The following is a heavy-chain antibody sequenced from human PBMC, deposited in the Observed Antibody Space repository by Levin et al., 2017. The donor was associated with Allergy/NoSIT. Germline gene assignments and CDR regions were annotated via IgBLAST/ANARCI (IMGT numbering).Heavy chain of an antibody. CDR1: GFTFNTYN. J-gene: IGHJ4*02. CDR3: ARQYRSTNGTASEY. Sequence: GGSLRLSCAASGFTFNTYNMNWVRQAPGKGLEWISHITTSGDTIYYADSVKGRFPISRAHAKNSLYLHLNSLRGEDTAVYYCARQYRSTNGTASEYWGQGTLVTVSS. V-gene: IGHV3-48*01. CDR2: ITTSGDTI. D-gene: IGHD6-13*01.